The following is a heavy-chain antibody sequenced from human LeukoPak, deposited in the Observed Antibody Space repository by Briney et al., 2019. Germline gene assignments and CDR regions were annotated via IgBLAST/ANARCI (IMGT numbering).Heavy chain of an antibody. J-gene: IGHJ4*02. V-gene: IGHV1-24*01. CDR1: GYTLTELS. D-gene: IGHD6-6*01. CDR2: FDPEDGET. Sequence: ASVKVSCKVSGYTLTELSMHWVRQAPGKGLEWMGGFDPEDGETIYAQKFQGRVTMTEDTSTDTAYKELSSLRSEDTAVYYCARDQDSSSPGDYWGQGTLVTVSS. CDR3: ARDQDSSSPGDY.